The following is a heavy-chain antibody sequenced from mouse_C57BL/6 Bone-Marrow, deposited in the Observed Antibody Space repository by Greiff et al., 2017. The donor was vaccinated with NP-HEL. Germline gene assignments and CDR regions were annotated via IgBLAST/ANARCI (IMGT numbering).Heavy chain of an antibody. CDR1: GYTFTSYW. CDR2: IYPGNSDT. Sequence: VQLQQSGTVLARPGASVKMSCKTSGYTFTSYWMHWVKQRPGQGLEWIGAIYPGNSDTSYNQKFKGKAKLTAVTSASTAYMELSSLTNEDSAVYYWTTKYDGSSYGYWYCDVWGTGTTVTVSS. V-gene: IGHV1-5*01. CDR3: TTKYDGSSYGYWYCDV. D-gene: IGHD1-1*01. J-gene: IGHJ1*03.